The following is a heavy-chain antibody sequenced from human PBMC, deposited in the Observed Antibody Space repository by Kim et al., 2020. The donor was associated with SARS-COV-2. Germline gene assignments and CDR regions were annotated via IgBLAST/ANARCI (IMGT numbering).Heavy chain of an antibody. J-gene: IGHJ4*02. Sequence: GGSLRLSCAASGFRFSTFGMHWVRQAPGKGLEWVAIIWYDGNKKYYADSLKGRFTISRDNSENTLYLQMNSLRAEDTAVYYCTRVGAGSYPADYWGQGTL. D-gene: IGHD3-10*01. CDR3: TRVGAGSYPADY. CDR2: IWYDGNKK. CDR1: GFRFSTFG. V-gene: IGHV3-33*01.